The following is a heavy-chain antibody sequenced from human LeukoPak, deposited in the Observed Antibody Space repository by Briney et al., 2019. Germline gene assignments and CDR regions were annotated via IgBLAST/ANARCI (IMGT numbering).Heavy chain of an antibody. CDR3: VRVTRANYYDSSGHIDY. CDR1: GYTFTGYY. CDR2: INPNSGGT. Sequence: ASVKVSCKASGYTFTGYYMHWVRQAPGQGLEWMGWINPNSGGTNYAQKFQGRVTMTRDTSISTAYMELSRLRSDDTAVYYCVRVTRANYYDSSGHIDYWGQGTLVTVSS. J-gene: IGHJ4*02. D-gene: IGHD3-22*01. V-gene: IGHV1-2*02.